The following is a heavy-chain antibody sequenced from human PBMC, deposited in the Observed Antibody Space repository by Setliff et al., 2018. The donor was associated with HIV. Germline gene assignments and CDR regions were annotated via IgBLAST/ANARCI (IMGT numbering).Heavy chain of an antibody. CDR2: VHNTDT. Sequence: ETLSLTCTVSGDSMRGHYWNWVRQAPGKGLEWVSFVHNTDTYYANSVKGRFTISRDNSKTMVFLRMNSLRPEDSAMYYCVRGETYAHWPKGDYWGQGTLVTVSS. V-gene: IGHV3-53*01. J-gene: IGHJ4*02. D-gene: IGHD3-16*01. CDR3: VRGETYAHWPKGDY. CDR1: GDSMRGHY.